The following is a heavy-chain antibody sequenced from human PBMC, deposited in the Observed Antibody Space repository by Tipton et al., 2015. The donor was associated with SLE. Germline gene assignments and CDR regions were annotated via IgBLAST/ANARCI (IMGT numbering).Heavy chain of an antibody. CDR2: IYYSGST. V-gene: IGHV4-59*01. CDR3: ARGGAAAGTLDY. J-gene: IGHJ4*02. CDR1: GGSISSYY. Sequence: GLVKPSETLSLTCTVSGGSISSYYWSWIRQPPGKGLEWIGYIYYSGSTNYNPSLKSRVTISVDTSKKQVSLKLSSVTAADTAVYYCARGGAAAGTLDYWGQGTLVTVSS. D-gene: IGHD6-13*01.